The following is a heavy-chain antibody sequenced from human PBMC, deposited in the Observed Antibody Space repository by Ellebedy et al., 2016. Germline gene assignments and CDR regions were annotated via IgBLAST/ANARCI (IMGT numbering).Heavy chain of an antibody. V-gene: IGHV4-34*01. Sequence: SQTLSLTXXVSGGSFSGSYWIWIRQPPGKGLEWIGEINYSGSTSYNPSLKSRVTISVDRSKNQFSLMLSSVTAADTAVYYCAGSWEWFEAYYYGMDVWGQGTTVTVSS. J-gene: IGHJ6*02. D-gene: IGHD3-10*01. CDR3: AGSWEWFEAYYYGMDV. CDR2: INYSGST. CDR1: GGSFSGSY.